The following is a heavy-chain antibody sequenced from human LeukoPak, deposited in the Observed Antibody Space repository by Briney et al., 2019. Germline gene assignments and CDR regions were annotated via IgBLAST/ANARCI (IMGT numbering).Heavy chain of an antibody. Sequence: SVKVSCKASGGTFSSYAISWVRQAPGQGLEWMGGIIPIFGTTNYAQKFQDRATITADKSTSTAYMELSSLRSEDTAVYYCARVVGLTGYSSSWYSGYYYYMDVWGKGTTVTVSS. CDR3: ARVVGLTGYSSSWYSGYYYYMDV. J-gene: IGHJ6*03. CDR2: IIPIFGTT. V-gene: IGHV1-69*06. CDR1: GGTFSSYA. D-gene: IGHD6-13*01.